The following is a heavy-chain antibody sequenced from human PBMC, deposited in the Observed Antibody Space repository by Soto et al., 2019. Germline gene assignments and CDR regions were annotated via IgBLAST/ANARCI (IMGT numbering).Heavy chain of an antibody. CDR3: AKDEGRYTYGLRDC. V-gene: IGHV3-33*06. CDR2: IWYDGSYK. D-gene: IGHD5-18*01. CDR1: GFTFSNYG. Sequence: MRLSCAASGFTFSNYGMHWVRQAPGKGLEWVAVIWYDGSYKYYADSVKGRFTISRDNSRTTLHLQMNSLRAEDTAVYYCAKDEGRYTYGLRDCWGQGTLVTVSS. J-gene: IGHJ4*02.